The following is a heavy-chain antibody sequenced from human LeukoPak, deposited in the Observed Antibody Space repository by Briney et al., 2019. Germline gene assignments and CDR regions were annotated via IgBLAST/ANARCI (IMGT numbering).Heavy chain of an antibody. CDR1: GGSFSGYY. Sequence: PSETLSLTCAVYGGSFSGYYWSWIRQPPGKGLEWIGEINHSGSTNYNPSLKSRVTISVDTSKNQFSLKLSSVTAADTAVYYCARGCRYYDSSGPIRGLDAFDIWGQGTMVTVSS. CDR3: ARGCRYYDSSGPIRGLDAFDI. V-gene: IGHV4-34*01. D-gene: IGHD3-22*01. J-gene: IGHJ3*02. CDR2: INHSGST.